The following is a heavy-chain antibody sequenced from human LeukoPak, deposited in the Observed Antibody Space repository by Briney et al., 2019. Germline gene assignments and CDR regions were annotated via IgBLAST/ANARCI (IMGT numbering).Heavy chain of an antibody. Sequence: GGSLRLSCAAYGFTFRTYAMSWFRQAPGKGLEWVSAISGSGGSTFYADSVKGRFTISRDNSKNTLYLQMNSLRAEDTAVYYCAKDALWVERPMDPFDYWGQGTLVTVSS. CDR2: ISGSGGST. CDR1: GFTFRTYA. J-gene: IGHJ4*02. V-gene: IGHV3-23*01. CDR3: AKDALWVERPMDPFDY. D-gene: IGHD5-18*01.